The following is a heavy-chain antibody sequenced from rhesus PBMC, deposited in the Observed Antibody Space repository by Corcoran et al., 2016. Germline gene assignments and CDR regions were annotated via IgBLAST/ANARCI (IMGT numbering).Heavy chain of an antibody. CDR2: IDGTGSST. J-gene: IGHJ4*01. V-gene: IGHV4-169*02. CDR1: GGSISSSY. Sequence: QLQLQDSGPGLVKPSDTLSVTCAVSGGSISSSYWSWICQAPGTGLVWIGYIDGTGSSTNYNPSLKSRVTLSVDTSKNQLSLKLSSVTAADTAVYYCARESVCSDSGCSSPFDYWGQGVLVTVSS. CDR3: ARESVCSDSGCSSPFDY. D-gene: IGHD2-33*01.